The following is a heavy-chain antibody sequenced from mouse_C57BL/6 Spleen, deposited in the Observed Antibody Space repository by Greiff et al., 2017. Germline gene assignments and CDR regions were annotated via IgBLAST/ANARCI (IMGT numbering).Heavy chain of an antibody. CDR3: ARGDGSTHFDY. Sequence: EVKLVESGGGLVKPGGSLKLSCAASGFTFSDYGMHWVRQAPEKGLEWVAYISSGSSTIYYADTVKGRFTISRDNAKNTLFLQMTSLRSEDTAMYYCARGDGSTHFDYWGQGTTLTVSS. J-gene: IGHJ2*01. CDR1: GFTFSDYG. D-gene: IGHD1-1*01. CDR2: ISSGSSTI. V-gene: IGHV5-17*01.